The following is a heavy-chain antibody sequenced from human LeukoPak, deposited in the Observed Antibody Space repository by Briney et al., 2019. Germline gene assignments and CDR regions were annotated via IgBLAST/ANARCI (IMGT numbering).Heavy chain of an antibody. CDR3: ARDWDYYDSSGYPYYFDY. Sequence: KAGGSLRLSCAASGFTFSDYYMSWIRQAPGKGLEWVSYISSSGSTIYYADSVKGRFTISRDNAKNSLYLQMNSLRAEGTAVYYCARDWDYYDSSGYPYYFDYWGQGTLVTVSS. CDR1: GFTFSDYY. J-gene: IGHJ4*02. D-gene: IGHD3-22*01. CDR2: ISSSGSTI. V-gene: IGHV3-11*01.